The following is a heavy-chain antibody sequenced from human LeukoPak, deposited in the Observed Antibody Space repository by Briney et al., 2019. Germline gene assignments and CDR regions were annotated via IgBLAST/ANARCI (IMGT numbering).Heavy chain of an antibody. D-gene: IGHD6-6*01. Sequence: ADPLSLTCTVSGRSISNYYWSWLRQPAAKGLEWIGYIYTSGTTDYNPSLKSRVTMPVDPSKNHFSLKLDSVPAADTAVYYCARDVRISSSSANSYYYYMDVWGKGTTVTVSS. CDR1: GRSISNYY. CDR3: ARDVRISSSSANSYYYYMDV. V-gene: IGHV4-4*07. J-gene: IGHJ6*03. CDR2: IYTSGTT.